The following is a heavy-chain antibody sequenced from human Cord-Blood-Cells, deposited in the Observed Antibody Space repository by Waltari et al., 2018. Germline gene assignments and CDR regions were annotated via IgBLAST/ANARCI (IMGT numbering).Heavy chain of an antibody. Sequence: PAKGLEWMGGIIPIFGTATYAQKFQGRVTITADESTSTAYMELSSLRSEDTAVYYCARDLHRRITMVQGEGYYYGMDVWGQGTTVTVSS. CDR2: IIPIFGTA. CDR3: ARDLHRRITMVQGEGYYYGMDV. D-gene: IGHD3-10*01. J-gene: IGHJ6*02. V-gene: IGHV1-69*01.